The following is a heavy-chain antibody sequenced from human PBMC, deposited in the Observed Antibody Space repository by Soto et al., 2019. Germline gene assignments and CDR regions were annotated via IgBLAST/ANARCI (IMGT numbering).Heavy chain of an antibody. CDR3: AHSLRVRGDNNWFDP. CDR1: GFSLSTSGVG. V-gene: IGHV2-5*02. CDR2: IYWDDDK. Sequence: QITLKESGPTLVKPTQTLTLTCTFSGFSLSTSGVGVGWIRQPPGKALEWLALIYWDDDKRDRPSLKSRLTITKDTSKNQVVLTMTNMEPVDTATYYCAHSLRVRGDNNWFDPWGKGSLVTVSS. J-gene: IGHJ5*02. D-gene: IGHD3-10*01.